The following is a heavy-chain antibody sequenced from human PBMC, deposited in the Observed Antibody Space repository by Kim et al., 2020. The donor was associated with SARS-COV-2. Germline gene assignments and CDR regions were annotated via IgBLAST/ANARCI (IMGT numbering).Heavy chain of an antibody. V-gene: IGHV1-69*13. CDR2: IIPIFGTA. CDR1: GGTFSSYA. CDR3: ATRTLTMDSTRPDYYYGMDV. D-gene: IGHD1-1*01. J-gene: IGHJ6*02. Sequence: SVKVSCKASGGTFSSYAISWVRQAPGQGLEWMGGIIPIFGTANYAQKFQGRVTITADESTSTAYMELSSLRSEDTAVYYCATRTLTMDSTRPDYYYGMDVWGQGTTVTVSS.